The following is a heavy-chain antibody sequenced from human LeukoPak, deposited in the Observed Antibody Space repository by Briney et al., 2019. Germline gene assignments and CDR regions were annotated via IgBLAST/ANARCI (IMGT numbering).Heavy chain of an antibody. Sequence: EGSLRLSCAASGFTLSSYAMSWVRQAPGKGLEWVSGISGSGGSTYHADSVKGRFTISRDNAKNSLYLQMNSLRAEDTAVYYCARDYPYGSGSYFNYYYYYYGMDVWGQGTTVTVSS. CDR1: GFTLSSYA. V-gene: IGHV3-23*01. CDR3: ARDYPYGSGSYFNYYYYYYGMDV. D-gene: IGHD3-10*01. CDR2: ISGSGGST. J-gene: IGHJ6*02.